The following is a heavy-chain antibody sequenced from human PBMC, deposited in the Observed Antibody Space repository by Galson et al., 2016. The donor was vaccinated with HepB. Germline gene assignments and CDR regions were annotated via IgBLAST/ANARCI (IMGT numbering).Heavy chain of an antibody. CDR1: GGSISSGGHS. CDR3: ARGGYALEY. D-gene: IGHD2-15*01. J-gene: IGHJ4*02. V-gene: IGHV4-31*03. Sequence: PLSLTCTVSGGSISSGGHSWTWIRQHAVKGLEWIGYIYNTGTIYNNPSLKSRVSISVDTSKNQFSLKLTSVTAADTAVYFCARGGYALEYWGQGILVTVSS. CDR2: IYNTGTI.